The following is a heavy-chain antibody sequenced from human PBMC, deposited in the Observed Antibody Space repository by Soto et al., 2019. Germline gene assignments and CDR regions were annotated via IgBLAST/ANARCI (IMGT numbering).Heavy chain of an antibody. CDR2: MNPNSGNT. CDR3: ASPSSFLYCSGSYYPVDYYGMDV. Sequence: GASVKVSCKASGYTFTSYDINWVRQATGQGLEWMGWMNPNSGNTGYAQKFQGRVTMTRNTSISTAYMELSSLRSEDTAVYYCASPSSFLYCSGSYYPVDYYGMDVWGQGTTVTVSS. D-gene: IGHD3-10*01. CDR1: GYTFTSYD. V-gene: IGHV1-8*01. J-gene: IGHJ6*02.